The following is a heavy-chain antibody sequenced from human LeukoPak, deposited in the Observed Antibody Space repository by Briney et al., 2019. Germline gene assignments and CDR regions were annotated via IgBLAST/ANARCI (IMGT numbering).Heavy chain of an antibody. CDR2: ISSSSSYI. D-gene: IGHD2-2*02. J-gene: IGHJ4*02. V-gene: IGHV3-21*01. CDR1: GFTFSSYS. CDR3: ARDPLNIVVVPAAIGYFDY. Sequence: GGSLRLSCAASGFTFSSYSMNWVRQAPGKGLEWVSSISSSSSYIYYADSVKGLFTISRDNAKNSLYLQMNSLRAEDTAVYYCARDPLNIVVVPAAIGYFDYWGQGTLVTVSS.